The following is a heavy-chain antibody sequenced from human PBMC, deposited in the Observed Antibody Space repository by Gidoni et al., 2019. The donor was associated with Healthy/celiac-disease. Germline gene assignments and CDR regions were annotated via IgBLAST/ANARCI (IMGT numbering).Heavy chain of an antibody. D-gene: IGHD6-13*01. CDR1: GGSISSYY. CDR3: ARGQAAAGKRGYYYGMDV. Sequence: QVQLQEWGPGLVKPSETLSLTCTVSGGSISSYYWSWIRQPAGKGLEWIGRIYTSGSTTYNPSLKSRVTMSVDTSKNQFSLKLSSVTAADTAVYYCARGQAAAGKRGYYYGMDVWGQGTTVTVSS. V-gene: IGHV4-4*07. J-gene: IGHJ6*02. CDR2: IYTSGST.